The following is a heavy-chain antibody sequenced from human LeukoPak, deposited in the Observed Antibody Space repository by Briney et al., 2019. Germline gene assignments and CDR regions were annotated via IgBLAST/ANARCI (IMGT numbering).Heavy chain of an antibody. Sequence: PSETLSLTCTVSGYSISSGYYWSWIRQPPGKGLEWIGSIYHSGSTYYNPSLKSRVTISVDTSKNQFSLKLSSATAADTAVYYCARDTHSSGWYDYWGQGTLVTVSS. V-gene: IGHV4-38-2*02. J-gene: IGHJ4*02. D-gene: IGHD6-19*01. CDR2: IYHSGST. CDR1: GYSISSGYY. CDR3: ARDTHSSGWYDY.